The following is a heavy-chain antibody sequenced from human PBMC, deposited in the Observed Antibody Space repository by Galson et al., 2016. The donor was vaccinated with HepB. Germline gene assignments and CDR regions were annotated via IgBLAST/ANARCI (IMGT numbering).Heavy chain of an antibody. CDR3: TSATRYDAFDI. Sequence: SLRLSCAASGFTLTSYGMHWVRQAPGKGLEWVAVIWFDGSNKYYADSVKGRFTISRDNSKNTLYLQMNSLRAEDTAVYYCTSATRYDAFDIWGQGTLVTVSA. CDR1: GFTLTSYG. V-gene: IGHV3-33*01. D-gene: IGHD6-6*01. J-gene: IGHJ3*02. CDR2: IWFDGSNK.